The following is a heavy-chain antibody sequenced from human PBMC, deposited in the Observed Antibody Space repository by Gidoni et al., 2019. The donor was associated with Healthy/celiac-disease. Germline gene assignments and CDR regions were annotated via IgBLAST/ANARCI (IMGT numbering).Heavy chain of an antibody. D-gene: IGHD6-19*01. CDR3: ARRADSSGWGYYYYYMDV. V-gene: IGHV4-39*01. J-gene: IGHJ6*03. CDR1: GGSISSSSYY. CDR2: IYYSGST. Sequence: QLQLQESGPGLVKPSETLSLTCTVSGGSISSSSYYWGWLRQPPGKGLEWIGSIYYSGSTYYNPSLKSRVTISVDTSKNQFSLKLSSVTAADTAVYYCARRADSSGWGYYYYYMDVWGKGTTVTVSS.